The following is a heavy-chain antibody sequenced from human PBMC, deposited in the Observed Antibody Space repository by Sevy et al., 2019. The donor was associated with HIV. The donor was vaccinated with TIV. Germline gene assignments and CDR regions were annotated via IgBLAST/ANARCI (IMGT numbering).Heavy chain of an antibody. Sequence: GGSLRLSCAASEFTFSSYEMNWVRQAPGKGLEWVSYISSSGSTIYYADSVKGRFTISRDNAKNSLYLQMNSLRAEDTAVYYCARETFRTMDVWGKGTTVTVSS. CDR3: ARETFRTMDV. CDR2: ISSSGSTI. CDR1: EFTFSSYE. V-gene: IGHV3-48*03. D-gene: IGHD3-10*01. J-gene: IGHJ6*03.